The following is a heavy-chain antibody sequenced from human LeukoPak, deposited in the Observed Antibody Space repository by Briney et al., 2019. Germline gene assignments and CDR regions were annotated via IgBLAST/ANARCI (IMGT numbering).Heavy chain of an antibody. J-gene: IGHJ4*01. CDR1: GFTLSSSG. D-gene: IGHD2-21*01. Sequence: PGGSLRLSCAASGFTLSSSGMHWVRQAPGKGLEWVAVISYDGSKKYYADSVKGRFTISRDNSKNTLYLQMNSLRAEDTAVYYCAKSLFSLTDYWGQGTLVTVSS. CDR3: AKSLFSLTDY. CDR2: ISYDGSKK. V-gene: IGHV3-30*18.